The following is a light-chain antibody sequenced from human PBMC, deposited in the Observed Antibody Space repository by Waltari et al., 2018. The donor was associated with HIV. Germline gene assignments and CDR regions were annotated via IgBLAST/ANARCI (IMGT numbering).Light chain of an antibody. J-gene: IGLJ3*02. CDR1: TSNIGDNN. Sequence: QSVVTRPPSVSQTSGQPVIISCPGTTSNIGDNNVNWYQKLPTTATNLFIYSNKQRPSEVPDRFSGSKSDTSASLAITGLLSEEEGEYYCSVWDGSLSKWVFGGGTKVTVL. CDR3: SVWDGSLSKWV. CDR2: SNK. V-gene: IGLV1-44*01.